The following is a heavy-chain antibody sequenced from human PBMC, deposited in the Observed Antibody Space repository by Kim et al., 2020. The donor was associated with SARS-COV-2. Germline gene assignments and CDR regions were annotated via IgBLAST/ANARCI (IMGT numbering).Heavy chain of an antibody. CDR3: AKDKDYDSSGYLDQ. V-gene: IGHV3-9*01. J-gene: IGHJ4*02. Sequence: GGSLRLSCAASRFTFDDYAMHWVRQAPGKGLEWVSGISWNSGSIGYADSVKGRFTISRDNAKNSLYLQMNSLRAEDTALYYCAKDKDYDSSGYLDQWGQGTLVTVSS. CDR1: RFTFDDYA. D-gene: IGHD3-22*01. CDR2: ISWNSGSI.